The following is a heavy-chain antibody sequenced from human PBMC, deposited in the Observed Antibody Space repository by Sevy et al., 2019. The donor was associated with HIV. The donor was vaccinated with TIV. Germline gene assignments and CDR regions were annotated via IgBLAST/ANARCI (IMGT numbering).Heavy chain of an antibody. Sequence: SETLSLTCTVSGGSLNSYYWSWIRQPPGKGLEWIGYLFCTDSTNYNPSLKSRVTISVDRSKNQFSLELRSVTAADTAVYYCARDSDSGLDYWGQGTLVTVSS. CDR2: LFCTDST. CDR1: GGSLNSYY. V-gene: IGHV4-59*01. CDR3: ARDSDSGLDY. D-gene: IGHD4-17*01. J-gene: IGHJ4*02.